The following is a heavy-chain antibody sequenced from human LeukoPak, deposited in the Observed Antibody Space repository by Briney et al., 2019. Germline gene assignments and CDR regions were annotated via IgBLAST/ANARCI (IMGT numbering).Heavy chain of an antibody. D-gene: IGHD7-27*01. J-gene: IGHJ4*02. V-gene: IGHV4-59*08. CDR1: GGSISSYY. CDR3: ASHGPGAPYYFDY. Sequence: SQTPSLTCTVSGGSISSYYWSWIRQPPGKGLEWIGYIYYSGSTNYNPSLKSRVTISVDTSKNQFSLKLSSVTAAVTAVYYCASHGPGAPYYFDYWGQGTLVTVSS. CDR2: IYYSGST.